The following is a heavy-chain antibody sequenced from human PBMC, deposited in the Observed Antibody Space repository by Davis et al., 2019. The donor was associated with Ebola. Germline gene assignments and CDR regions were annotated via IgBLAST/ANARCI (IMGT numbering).Heavy chain of an antibody. D-gene: IGHD5-18*01. CDR3: ARHTPNSYGSMNYYYGMDV. V-gene: IGHV4-34*01. Sequence: SETLSLTCAVYGGSFSGYYWSWIRQPPGKGLEWIGEINHSGSTNYNPSLKSRVTISVDTSKNQFSLKLSSVTAADTAVYYCARHTPNSYGSMNYYYGMDVWGQGTLVTVSS. CDR2: INHSGST. CDR1: GGSFSGYY. J-gene: IGHJ6*02.